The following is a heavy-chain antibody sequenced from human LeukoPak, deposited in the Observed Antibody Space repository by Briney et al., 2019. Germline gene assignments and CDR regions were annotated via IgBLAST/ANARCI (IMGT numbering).Heavy chain of an antibody. CDR2: IYYSGST. J-gene: IGHJ5*02. Sequence: PSETLSLTCTVSGGSISSSSYYWGWIRQPPGTGLEWIGRIYYSGSTYYNPSLKSRVTISVDTSKNQFPLKLSSVTAADTAVYYCARFRPGIAVAGNWFDPWGQGTLVTVSS. CDR1: GGSISSSSYY. V-gene: IGHV4-39*06. D-gene: IGHD6-19*01. CDR3: ARFRPGIAVAGNWFDP.